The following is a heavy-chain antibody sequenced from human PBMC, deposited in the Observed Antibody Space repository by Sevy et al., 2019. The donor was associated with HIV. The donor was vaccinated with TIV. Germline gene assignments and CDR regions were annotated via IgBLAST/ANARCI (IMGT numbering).Heavy chain of an antibody. CDR3: ARHCLHYFDNTGYGEAFDI. J-gene: IGHJ3*02. D-gene: IGHD3-22*01. Sequence: SETLPLTCTVSGDSIRSSVHFWAWIRQPPGKGLQWLGSIHHRGDSYYNPSLRSRVTISVDTSKNQVSLNLNSMTAADTAVYFCARHCLHYFDNTGYGEAFDIWGQGSLVTVSS. CDR2: IHHRGDS. V-gene: IGHV4-39*01. CDR1: GDSIRSSVHF.